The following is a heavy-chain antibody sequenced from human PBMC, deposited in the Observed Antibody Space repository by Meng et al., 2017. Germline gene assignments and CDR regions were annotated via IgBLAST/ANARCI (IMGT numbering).Heavy chain of an antibody. J-gene: IGHJ4*02. CDR2: IYYSGST. CDR1: GGSVSSGSYY. CDR3: ARAIAVAGITIDY. D-gene: IGHD6-19*01. V-gene: IGHV4-61*01. Sequence: QVQLHESGPGLVRPSATLSLTCTVSGGSVSSGSYYWSWIRQPPGNGLEWIGYIYYSGSTNYNPSLKSRVTISVDTSKNQFSLKLSSVTAADTAVYYCARAIAVAGITIDYWGQGTLVTVSS.